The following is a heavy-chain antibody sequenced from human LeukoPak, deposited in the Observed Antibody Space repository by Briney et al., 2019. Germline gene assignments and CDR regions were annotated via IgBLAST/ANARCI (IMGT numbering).Heavy chain of an antibody. Sequence: GGSLRLSCAASGFTFSDYYMSWMRQAPGKGLEWVSYISSSGSTIYYADSVKGRFTISRDNAKNSLYLQMNSLRAEDTAVYYCASMGYYYDSSGYYRYWGQGTLVTVSS. V-gene: IGHV3-11*01. D-gene: IGHD3-22*01. CDR2: ISSSGSTI. J-gene: IGHJ4*02. CDR1: GFTFSDYY. CDR3: ASMGYYYDSSGYYRY.